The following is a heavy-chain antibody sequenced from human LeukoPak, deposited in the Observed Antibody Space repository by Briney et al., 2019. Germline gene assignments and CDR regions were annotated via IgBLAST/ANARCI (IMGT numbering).Heavy chain of an antibody. V-gene: IGHV3-53*01. D-gene: IGHD5-12*01. CDR3: ARAVASLYFDY. Sequence: PGRSLRLSCAVSGFIVSRNDITWVRQAPGKGLEWVSLLYSDGKTFYADSVKGRFTISRDNSKNTLNLQMNSLRADDTAVYYCARAVASLYFDYSGQGTLVTVSS. J-gene: IGHJ4*02. CDR1: GFIVSRND. CDR2: LYSDGKT.